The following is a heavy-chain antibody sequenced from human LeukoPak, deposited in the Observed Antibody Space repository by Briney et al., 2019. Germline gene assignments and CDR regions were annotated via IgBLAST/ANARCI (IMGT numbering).Heavy chain of an antibody. CDR3: ARSSGWYHRGPDYYYYYMDV. CDR2: ISSSSSYI. D-gene: IGHD6-19*01. V-gene: IGHV3-21*01. CDR1: GFTFSSYS. Sequence: PGGSLRLSCAASGFTFSSYSMNWVRQAPGKGLEWVSSISSSSSYIYYAGSVKGRFTISRDNAKNSLYLQMNSLRAEDTAVYYCARSSGWYHRGPDYYYYYMDVWGKGTTVTVS. J-gene: IGHJ6*03.